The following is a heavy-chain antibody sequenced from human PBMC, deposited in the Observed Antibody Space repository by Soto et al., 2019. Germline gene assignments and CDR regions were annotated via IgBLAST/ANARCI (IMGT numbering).Heavy chain of an antibody. CDR3: ARDMIYYSSSYQFDW. CDR2: ISSRGGTI. CDR1: GFSFGDYY. Sequence: GSLRLSCVASGFSFGDYYMTWVRQAPGKGLEWISYISSRGGTIYYADSVKGRFTISRDNTKKSLYLQMNSLRAEDTAVYYCARDMIYYSSSYQFDWWGQGTLVTVSS. V-gene: IGHV3-11*01. D-gene: IGHD3-22*01. J-gene: IGHJ4*02.